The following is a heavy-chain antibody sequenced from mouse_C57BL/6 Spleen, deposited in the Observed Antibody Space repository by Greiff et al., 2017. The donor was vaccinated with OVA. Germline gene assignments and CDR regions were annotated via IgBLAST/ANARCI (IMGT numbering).Heavy chain of an antibody. J-gene: IGHJ3*01. CDR3: ARGGYGYDPWFAY. CDR2: ISSGISTI. V-gene: IGHV5-17*01. Sequence: DVKLVESGGGLVKPGGSLKLSCAASGFTFSDYGMHWVRQAPEKGLEWVAYISSGISTIYYADTVKGRFTISRDNAKNTLFLQMTSLRSEDTAMYYCARGGYGYDPWFAYWGQGTLVTVSA. D-gene: IGHD2-2*01. CDR1: GFTFSDYG.